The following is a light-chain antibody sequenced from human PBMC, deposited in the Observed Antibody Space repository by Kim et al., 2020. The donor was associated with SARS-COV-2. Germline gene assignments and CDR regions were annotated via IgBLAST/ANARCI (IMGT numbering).Light chain of an antibody. CDR3: QQYYSDWT. CDR2: KAS. V-gene: IGKV1-5*03. Sequence: SASVGDRVPIPCRASQSISSWLAWYQQKPGKAPKLLIYKASSLESGVPSRFSGSGSGTEFTLTISSLQAEDFATYFCQQYYSDWTFGQGTKVDIK. J-gene: IGKJ1*01. CDR1: QSISSW.